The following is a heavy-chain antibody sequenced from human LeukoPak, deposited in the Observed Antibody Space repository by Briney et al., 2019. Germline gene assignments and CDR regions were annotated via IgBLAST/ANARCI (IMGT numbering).Heavy chain of an antibody. CDR1: GFTFINYG. CDR2: ISSSSSYI. Sequence: NPGGSLRLPCAASGFTFINYGMHWVRQAPGKGLEWVSSISSSSSYIYYADSVKGRFTISRDNAKSSLYLQMNSLRAEDTAVYYCARGEEYGYWGQGTLVTVSS. CDR3: ARGEEYGY. V-gene: IGHV3-21*01. D-gene: IGHD2/OR15-2a*01. J-gene: IGHJ4*02.